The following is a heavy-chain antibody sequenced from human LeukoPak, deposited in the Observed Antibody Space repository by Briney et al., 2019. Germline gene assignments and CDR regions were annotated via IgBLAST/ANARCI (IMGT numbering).Heavy chain of an antibody. Sequence: GGSLRLSCAASGFTFGSYWMSWVRQAPGKGLEWVANIKQDGSEKYYVDSVKGRFTISRDNAKNSLFLQMNSLRADDTAVYYCARGGFNDRGAFDMWGQGTMVTVSS. CDR1: GFTFGSYW. CDR3: ARGGFNDRGAFDM. CDR2: IKQDGSEK. D-gene: IGHD3-22*01. J-gene: IGHJ3*02. V-gene: IGHV3-7*02.